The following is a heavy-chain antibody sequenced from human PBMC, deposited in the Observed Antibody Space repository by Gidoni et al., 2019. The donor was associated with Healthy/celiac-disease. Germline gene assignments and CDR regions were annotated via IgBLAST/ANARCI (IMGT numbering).Heavy chain of an antibody. CDR1: GGSFSGYY. D-gene: IGHD2-2*01. V-gene: IGHV4-34*01. CDR2: INHSGST. Sequence: QVQLQQWGAGLLKPSETLSLTCAVYGGSFSGYYWSWVRQPPGKGLEWIGEINHSGSTNYNPSLKSRVTISVDTSKNQFSLKVSSVTAADTAVYYCARARTHCSSTNCYEKADRYNYYYTMDVWGQGTTVTVSS. J-gene: IGHJ6*02. CDR3: ARARTHCSSTNCYEKADRYNYYYTMDV.